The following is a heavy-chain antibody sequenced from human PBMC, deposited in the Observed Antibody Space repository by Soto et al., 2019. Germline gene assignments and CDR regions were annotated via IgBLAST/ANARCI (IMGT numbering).Heavy chain of an antibody. J-gene: IGHJ5*02. CDR1: GYSFTSYW. D-gene: IGHD1-1*01. V-gene: IGHV5-51*01. Sequence: GESLKISCNGSGYSFTSYWIGWVRQMPGKGLEWMGIIYPGDSDTRYSPSFQGQVTISADKSISTAYLQWSSLKASDTARYYCATISTTGTGTGPRWFDPWGQGTLVTVSS. CDR3: ATISTTGTGTGPRWFDP. CDR2: IYPGDSDT.